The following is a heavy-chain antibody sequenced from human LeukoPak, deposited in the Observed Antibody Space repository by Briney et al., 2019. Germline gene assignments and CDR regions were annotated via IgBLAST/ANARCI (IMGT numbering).Heavy chain of an antibody. CDR2: INHSGST. CDR3: ARGSGYSSGWYVGGSPNYFDY. CDR1: GGSFSGYY. J-gene: IGHJ4*02. V-gene: IGHV4-34*01. D-gene: IGHD6-19*01. Sequence: KPSETLSRTCAVYGGSFSGYYWSWIRQPPGKGLEWIGEINHSGSTNYNPSLKSRVTISVDTSKNQFSLKLSSVTAADTAVYYCARGSGYSSGWYVGGSPNYFDYWGQGTLVTVSS.